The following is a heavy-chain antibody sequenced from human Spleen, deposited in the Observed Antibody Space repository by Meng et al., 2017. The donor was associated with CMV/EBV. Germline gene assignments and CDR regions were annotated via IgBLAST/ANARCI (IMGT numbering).Heavy chain of an antibody. CDR2: INHSGST. V-gene: IGHV4-34*01. CDR3: ARVGDSYGYFFDY. J-gene: IGHJ4*02. CDR1: GGSFSGYY. Sequence: QVRLQRRGGGLLTPSETLSLTCAVYGGSFSGYYWSWIRQPPGKGLEWIGEINHSGSTNYNPSLKSRVTISVDTSKNQFSLKLSSVTAADTAVYYCARVGDSYGYFFDYWGQGTLVTVSS. D-gene: IGHD5-18*01.